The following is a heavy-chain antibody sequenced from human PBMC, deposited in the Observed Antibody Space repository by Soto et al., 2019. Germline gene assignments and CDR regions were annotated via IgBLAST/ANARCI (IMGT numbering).Heavy chain of an antibody. CDR3: ARDRSNSPDLFVS. D-gene: IGHD1-1*01. V-gene: IGHV4-30-4*01. J-gene: IGHJ4*02. Sequence: QVLLQESGPGLVKPSQTLSLTCSVSGGSINSDEYYWSWIRQPPGGGLEWIGHVYYTGSTSYSPSLKSRLTISVDTSKNQFSLRLNSVSAADTAVYYCARDRSNSPDLFVSWGQGTLVTVSS. CDR1: GGSINSDEYY. CDR2: VYYTGST.